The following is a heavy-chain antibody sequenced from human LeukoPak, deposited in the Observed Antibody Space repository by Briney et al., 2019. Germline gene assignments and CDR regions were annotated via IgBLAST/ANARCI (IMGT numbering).Heavy chain of an antibody. CDR2: ISSSSSYI. V-gene: IGHV3-21*01. D-gene: IGHD6-19*01. CDR3: ARGQVIAVAGIFDY. J-gene: IGHJ4*02. Sequence: GGSLRLSCAASGFTFSSYSMNWVRQAPGKGLEWVSSISSSSSYIYYADSVKGRFTISRDNAKNSLYLQMNSLRAEDTAVYYCARGQVIAVAGIFDYWGQGTLVTVSS. CDR1: GFTFSSYS.